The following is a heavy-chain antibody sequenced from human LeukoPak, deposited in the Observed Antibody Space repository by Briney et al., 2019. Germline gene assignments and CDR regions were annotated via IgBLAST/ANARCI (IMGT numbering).Heavy chain of an antibody. D-gene: IGHD3-22*01. CDR2: IKQDGSEK. CDR3: ARGLMIVVPPNNLGQGNWFDP. V-gene: IGHV3-7*01. J-gene: IGHJ5*02. CDR1: GFTFSSYW. Sequence: GGSLRLSCAASGFTFSSYWMSWVRQAPGKGLEWVANIKQDGSEKYYVDSVKGRFTISRDNAKNSLYLQMNSLRAEDTAVYYCARGLMIVVPPNNLGQGNWFDPWGQGTLVTVSS.